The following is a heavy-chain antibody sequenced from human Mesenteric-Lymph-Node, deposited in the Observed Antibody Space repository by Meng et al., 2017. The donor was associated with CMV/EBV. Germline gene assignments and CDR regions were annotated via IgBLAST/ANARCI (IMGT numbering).Heavy chain of an antibody. CDR1: GFTFSSYG. Sequence: GGSLRLSCAASGFTFSSYGMHWVRQAPGKGLEWVAFIRYDGSNKYYADSVKGRFTFSRDNSKNTLYLQMNSLRAEDTAVYYCAKDSRYSGSFSDAFDIWGQGTMVTVSS. CDR3: AKDSRYSGSFSDAFDI. CDR2: IRYDGSNK. V-gene: IGHV3-30*02. D-gene: IGHD1-26*01. J-gene: IGHJ3*02.